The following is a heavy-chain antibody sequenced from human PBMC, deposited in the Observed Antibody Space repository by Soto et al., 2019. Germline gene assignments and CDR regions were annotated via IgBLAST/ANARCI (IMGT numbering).Heavy chain of an antibody. CDR3: ARSLGGQIDEYVPDAFHT. Sequence: WTWIRQHPGKGLEWIGYIRYSGTTFYNPALKSRLSIAVDTSTNQLFLRLTSATAADTAVYYCARSLGGQIDEYVPDAFHTWGQGTVVTV. V-gene: IGHV4-31*02. J-gene: IGHJ3*02. D-gene: IGHD2-21*01. CDR2: IRYSGTT.